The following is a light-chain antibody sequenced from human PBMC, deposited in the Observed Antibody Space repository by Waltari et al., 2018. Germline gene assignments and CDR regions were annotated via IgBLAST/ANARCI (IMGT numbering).Light chain of an antibody. J-gene: IGKJ2*01. CDR2: VAS. CDR1: QGLSNY. Sequence: IQLTQSPSSLSASVGDRVTITCRASQGLSNYLTWYRQKPGKAPKLLIYVASTLQSGVPSSFSGSGSGTDFTLTISSLQPEDFAIYYCKQLKSSPYTFGQGTKVEIK. CDR3: KQLKSSPYT. V-gene: IGKV1-9*01.